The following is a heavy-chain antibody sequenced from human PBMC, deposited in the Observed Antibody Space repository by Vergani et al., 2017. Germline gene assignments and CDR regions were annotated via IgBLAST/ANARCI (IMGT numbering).Heavy chain of an antibody. CDR2: IDVKGNS. J-gene: IGHJ3*02. Sequence: QVQLQESGPGLVKPSQALSLTCSFSGGSLDIHSQTWGWIRQPAGEGLEWIGLIDVKGNSNFSPSLESRVTMSADASRGRFSLNLRSVTTSDTAVYYCVRVLHTSYILGAFDIWGQEIKVTVSS. D-gene: IGHD2-21*01. CDR3: VRVLHTSYILGAFDI. V-gene: IGHV4-61*02. CDR1: GGSLDIHSQT.